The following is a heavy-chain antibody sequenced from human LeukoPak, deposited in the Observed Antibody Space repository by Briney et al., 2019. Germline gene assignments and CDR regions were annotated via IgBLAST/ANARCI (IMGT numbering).Heavy chain of an antibody. Sequence: KPSETLSLTCAVSGYSISSGYYWGWIRQPPGKGLEWIGSIYHSGSTYYNPSLKSRVTISVDTSKNQFSLKLSSVTAADTAVYYCACSFLEWLAPFDYWGQGTLVTVSS. CDR1: GYSISSGYY. D-gene: IGHD3-3*01. V-gene: IGHV4-38-2*01. CDR2: IYHSGST. CDR3: ACSFLEWLAPFDY. J-gene: IGHJ4*02.